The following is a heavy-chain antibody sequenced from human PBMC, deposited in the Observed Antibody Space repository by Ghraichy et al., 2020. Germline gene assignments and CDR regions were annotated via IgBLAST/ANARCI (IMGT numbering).Heavy chain of an antibody. CDR3: ARGSGPSGDHRYGD. CDR2: MNPNSGNT. D-gene: IGHD4-17*01. Sequence: ASVKVSCKASGYTFTSYDINWVRQATGQGLEWMGWMNPNSGNTGYAQKFQGRVTMTRNTSISTAYMELSSLRSEDTAVYYCARGSGPSGDHRYGDWGQGTLVTVSS. V-gene: IGHV1-8*01. J-gene: IGHJ4*02. CDR1: GYTFTSYD.